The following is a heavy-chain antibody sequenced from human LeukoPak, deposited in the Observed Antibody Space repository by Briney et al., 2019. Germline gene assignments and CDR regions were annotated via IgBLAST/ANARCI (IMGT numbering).Heavy chain of an antibody. CDR1: GFTFDDYA. V-gene: IGHV3-43D*03. CDR2: ISWDGGST. CDR3: AKASTYGSGSYHFDY. Sequence: GGSLRLSCAASGFTFDDYAMHWDRQAPGKGLEWVSLISWDGGSTYYADSVKGRFTISRDNSKNSLYLQMNSLRAEDTALYYCAKASTYGSGSYHFDYWGQGTLVTVSS. J-gene: IGHJ4*02. D-gene: IGHD3-10*01.